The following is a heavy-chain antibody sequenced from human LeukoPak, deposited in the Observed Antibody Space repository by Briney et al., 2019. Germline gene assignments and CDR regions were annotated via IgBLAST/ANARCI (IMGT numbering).Heavy chain of an antibody. D-gene: IGHD2-2*03. V-gene: IGHV1-2*02. Sequence: ASVKVSCKASGYTFTGYYLHWVRQAPGQGLEWLGWINPNSGGTNYAQKFQGRVTMTRDTSISTDYMGLSGLTSDDTAVYYCARLDISVIPYWGQGTLVAVSS. CDR3: ARLDISVIPY. CDR2: INPNSGGT. J-gene: IGHJ4*02. CDR1: GYTFTGYY.